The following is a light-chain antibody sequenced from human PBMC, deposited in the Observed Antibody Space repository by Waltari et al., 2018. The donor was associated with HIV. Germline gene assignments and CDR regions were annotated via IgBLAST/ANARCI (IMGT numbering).Light chain of an antibody. V-gene: IGLV1-51*01. Sequence: QSVLTQPPSVSAAPGQKITISCPGSSPNIGNHFFSWYQQPPGTAPKLLIYDNHKRPSGIPDRFSGSKSGTSATLGITGLQTGDEADYYCGTWDSSLSAGVFGGGTKVTVL. J-gene: IGLJ2*01. CDR1: SPNIGNHF. CDR2: DNH. CDR3: GTWDSSLSAGV.